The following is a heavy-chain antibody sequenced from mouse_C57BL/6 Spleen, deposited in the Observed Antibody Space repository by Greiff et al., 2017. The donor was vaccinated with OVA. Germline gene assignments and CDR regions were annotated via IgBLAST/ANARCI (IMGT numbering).Heavy chain of an antibody. D-gene: IGHD2-5*01. CDR1: GYTFTSYW. CDR3: ARSGIYSNYEVMDY. J-gene: IGHJ4*01. V-gene: IGHV1-64*01. Sequence: QVQLKQPGAELVKPGASVKLSCKASGYTFTSYWMHWVKQRPGQGLEWIGMIHPNRGSTNYNEKFKSKATLTVDKSSSTAYMQLSSLTSKDSAVYYCARSGIYSNYEVMDYWGQGTSVTVSS. CDR2: IHPNRGST.